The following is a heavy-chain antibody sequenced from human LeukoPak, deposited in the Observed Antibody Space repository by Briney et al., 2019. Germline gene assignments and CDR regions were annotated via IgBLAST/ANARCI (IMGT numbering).Heavy chain of an antibody. CDR3: ARGGDRYGYAVLFDF. D-gene: IGHD2-21*02. CDR2: IYYSGST. J-gene: IGHJ4*02. V-gene: IGHV4-59*01. CDR1: GGSISSYY. Sequence: PSETLSLTCTVSGGSISSYYWSWIRQPPGKGLEWIGYIYYSGSTNYNPSLKSRVTISVDTSKNQFSLNLSSVAAADTAVYYCARGGDRYGYAVLFDFWGQGSLVTVSS.